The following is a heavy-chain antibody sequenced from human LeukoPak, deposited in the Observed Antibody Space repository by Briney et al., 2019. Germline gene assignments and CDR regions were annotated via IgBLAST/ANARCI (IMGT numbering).Heavy chain of an antibody. J-gene: IGHJ6*02. CDR1: GNTFTNYG. Sequence: GASVKVSCKASGNTFTNYGISWVRQAPGQGLEWMGWISSYNGNTNYAQNVQGRVVMTADTSTNTAYMELRSLTSDDTAVYYCARDTITSGWYGMDVWGQGTTVTVSS. CDR3: ARDTITSGWYGMDV. V-gene: IGHV1-18*01. CDR2: ISSYNGNT. D-gene: IGHD6-19*01.